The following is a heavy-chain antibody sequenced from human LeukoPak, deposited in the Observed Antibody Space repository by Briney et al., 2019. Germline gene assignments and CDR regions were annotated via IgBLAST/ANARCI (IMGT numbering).Heavy chain of an antibody. Sequence: ASVKVSCKASGGTFSSYAISWVRQAPGQGLEWMGGIIPIFGTANYAQKFQGRVTITADESTSTAYMELSSLRSEDTAVYYCARDLNYYDSSGYYRGHYYYYMDVWGKGTTVTVSS. V-gene: IGHV1-69*13. CDR1: GGTFSSYA. CDR3: ARDLNYYDSSGYYRGHYYYYMDV. D-gene: IGHD3-22*01. CDR2: IIPIFGTA. J-gene: IGHJ6*03.